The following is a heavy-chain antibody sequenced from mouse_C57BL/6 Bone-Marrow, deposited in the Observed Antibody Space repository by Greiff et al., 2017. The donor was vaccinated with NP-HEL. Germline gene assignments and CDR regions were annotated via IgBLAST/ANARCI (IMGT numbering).Heavy chain of an antibody. CDR1: EYEFPSHD. V-gene: IGHV5-2*03. J-gene: IGHJ1*03. CDR3: ARRGDDHYWYFDV. CDR2: INSDGGST. Sequence: EVKLMESGGGLVQPGESLKLSCESNEYEFPSHDMSWVRKTPEKRLELVAAINSDGGSTYYPDTMARRFIISRDKTKKTLYLQMSSLRSEDTALYYCARRGDDHYWYFDVWGTGTTVTVSS.